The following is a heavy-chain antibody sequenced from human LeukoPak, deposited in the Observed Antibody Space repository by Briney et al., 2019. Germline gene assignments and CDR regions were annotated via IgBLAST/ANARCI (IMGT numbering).Heavy chain of an antibody. V-gene: IGHV3-53*01. CDR3: ARDTYYGSGSYYRYTFDS. CDR1: GFSVSKNY. Sequence: GGSLRLSCAASGFSVSKNYMSWVRQAPGKGLEWVPVIYGAGKTHYADSVKGRFNISRDNSKNTLYLQMNSLRAEDTAVYYCARDTYYGSGSYYRYTFDSWGQGTMVTVSS. CDR2: IYGAGKT. J-gene: IGHJ4*02. D-gene: IGHD3-10*01.